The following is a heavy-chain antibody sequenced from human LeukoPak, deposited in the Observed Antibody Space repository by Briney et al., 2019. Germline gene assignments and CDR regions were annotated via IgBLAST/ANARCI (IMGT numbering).Heavy chain of an antibody. CDR3: ARGARSVDIVATEYYYYGMDV. D-gene: IGHD5-12*01. CDR1: GYTFTGYY. V-gene: IGHV1-2*02. CDR2: INPNSGGT. J-gene: IGHJ6*02. Sequence: ASVKVSCKASGYTFTGYYMHWVRQAPGQGLEWMGWINPNSGGTNYAQKFQGRVTMTRDTSISTAYMELSRLRSDDTAVYYCARGARSVDIVATEYYYYGMDVWGQGTTVTVSS.